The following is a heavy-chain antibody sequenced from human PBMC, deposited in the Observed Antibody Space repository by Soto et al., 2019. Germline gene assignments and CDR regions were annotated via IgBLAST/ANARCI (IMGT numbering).Heavy chain of an antibody. CDR3: ARDLRLDS. CDR1: GGSISSYY. J-gene: IGHJ4*02. V-gene: IGHV4-59*12. D-gene: IGHD2-21*02. CDR2: IYYTGTT. Sequence: SETLSLTCTVSGGSISSYYWSWIRQPPGKGLEWIGYIYYTGTTYYNPSLKSRVTISIDRSNNQFSLMLSSVTAADTAVYYCARDLRLDSWGPGTLVTVSS.